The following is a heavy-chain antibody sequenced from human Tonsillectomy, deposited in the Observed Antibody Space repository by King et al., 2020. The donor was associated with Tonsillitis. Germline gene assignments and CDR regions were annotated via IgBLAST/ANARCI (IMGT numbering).Heavy chain of an antibody. CDR2: IYHSGST. J-gene: IGHJ4*02. Sequence: QLQESGPGLVKPSETLSLTCAVSGYSISRGYYWGWIRQPPGKRLEWFGNIYHSGSTYYNPSLKSRVTISVDTSKNQFSLKLSSVTAADTAVYYCAAGLAAADPILFWGQGTLVTVSS. CDR1: GYSISRGYY. V-gene: IGHV4-38-2*01. D-gene: IGHD6-13*01. CDR3: AAGLAAADPILF.